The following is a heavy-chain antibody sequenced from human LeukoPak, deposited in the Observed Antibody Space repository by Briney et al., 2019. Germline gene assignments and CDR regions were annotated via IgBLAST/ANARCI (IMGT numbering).Heavy chain of an antibody. CDR2: ISSSSSYI. J-gene: IGHJ6*02. Sequence: PGGSLRLSCAASGFTFSSYSMNWVRQAPGKGLEWVSSISSSSSYIYYADSVKGRFTISRDNAKNSLYLQMNSLRAEDTAVYYWARDAPVVAATYYYYYYGMDVWGQGTTVTVSS. D-gene: IGHD2-15*01. CDR3: ARDAPVVAATYYYYYYGMDV. CDR1: GFTFSSYS. V-gene: IGHV3-21*01.